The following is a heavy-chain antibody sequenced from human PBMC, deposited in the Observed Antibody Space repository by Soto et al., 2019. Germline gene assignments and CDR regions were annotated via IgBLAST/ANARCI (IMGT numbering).Heavy chain of an antibody. D-gene: IGHD3-22*01. CDR3: AKDLSPDTYYYDSSGYYPGYMDV. J-gene: IGHJ6*02. CDR2: FSGSGGST. CDR1: GFTFSSYA. V-gene: IGHV3-23*01. Sequence: GGSLRLSCAASGFTFSSYAMSWVRQAPGKGLEWVSAFSGSGGSTYYADSVKGRFTISRDNSKNTLYLQMNSLRAEDTAVYYCAKDLSPDTYYYDSSGYYPGYMDVWGQGTTVTVSS.